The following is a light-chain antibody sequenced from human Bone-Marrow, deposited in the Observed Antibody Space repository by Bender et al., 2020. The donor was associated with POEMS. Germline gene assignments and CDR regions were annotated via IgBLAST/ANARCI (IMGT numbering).Light chain of an antibody. J-gene: IGLJ3*02. CDR3: QSYDNSLGGWV. CDR2: DVN. Sequence: QSVLTQPPSVSGAPGQRVAISCTGSSSNIGAGYDVHWYQQLPGTAPKLVIFDVNNRPSGVSHRFSGSKSGNTASLTIFGLQPEDEGDYYCQSYDNSLGGWVFGGGTKLTVL. CDR1: SSNIGAGYD. V-gene: IGLV1-40*01.